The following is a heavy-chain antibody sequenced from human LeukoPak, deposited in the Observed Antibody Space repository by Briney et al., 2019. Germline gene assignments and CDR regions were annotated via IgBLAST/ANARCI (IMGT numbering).Heavy chain of an antibody. V-gene: IGHV1-2*02. J-gene: IGHJ6*03. CDR1: AYIFIDYY. D-gene: IGHD2-21*02. Sequence: ASVKVSCKASAYIFIDYYMHWVRQAPGQGLEWMGWINPNSGDTNYAQKFQGRVTMTRDMSISTAYMELSRLRSDDTAVYYCARNGVGTEYYYYMDVWGKGTTVTVSS. CDR2: INPNSGDT. CDR3: ARNGVGTEYYYYMDV.